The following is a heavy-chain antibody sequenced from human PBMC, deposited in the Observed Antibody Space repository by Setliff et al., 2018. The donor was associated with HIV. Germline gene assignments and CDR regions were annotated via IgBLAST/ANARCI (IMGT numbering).Heavy chain of an antibody. CDR2: VYYSGGT. V-gene: IGHV4-39*01. J-gene: IGHJ4*02. CDR1: GGSVSDTSYY. D-gene: IGHD5-12*01. Sequence: SETLSLTCTVSGGSVSDTSYYWGWIRQPPGKGLEWLANVYYSGGTYYNPSLNSRVTISVDTSRNQFSLKLTSVTAADTALYFCARLGDSGYDFRGYFDYWGQGKLVTLSS. CDR3: ARLGDSGYDFRGYFDY.